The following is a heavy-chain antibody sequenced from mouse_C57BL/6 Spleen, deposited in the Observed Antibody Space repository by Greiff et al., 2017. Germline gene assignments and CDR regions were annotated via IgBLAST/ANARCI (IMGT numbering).Heavy chain of an antibody. J-gene: IGHJ2*01. D-gene: IGHD5-1*01. CDR3: ARDGATYPFDY. V-gene: IGHV5-16*01. Sequence: EVQVVESEGGLVQPGSSMKLSCTASGFTFSDYYMAWVRQVPEKGLEWVANINYDGSSTYYLDSLKSRFIISRDNAKNILYLQMSSLKSEDTATYYCARDGATYPFDYWGQGTTLTVSS. CDR1: GFTFSDYY. CDR2: INYDGSST.